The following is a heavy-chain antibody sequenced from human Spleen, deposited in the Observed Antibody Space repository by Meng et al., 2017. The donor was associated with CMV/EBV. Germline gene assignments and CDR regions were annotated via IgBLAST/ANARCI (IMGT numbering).Heavy chain of an antibody. D-gene: IGHD6-13*01. CDR1: GRSFSGYY. J-gene: IGHJ5*02. CDR2: INHSGST. V-gene: IGHV4-34*01. Sequence: CAVYGRSFSGYYWSWIRPPPGKGLEWIGEINHSGSTNYNPSLKSRVTISVDTSKNQFSLKLSSVTAADTAVYYCARRGSSWYRNWFDPWGQGTLVTVSS. CDR3: ARRGSSWYRNWFDP.